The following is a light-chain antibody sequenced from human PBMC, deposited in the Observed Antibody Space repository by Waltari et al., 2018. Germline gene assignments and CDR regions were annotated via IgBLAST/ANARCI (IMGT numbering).Light chain of an antibody. J-gene: IGLJ3*02. CDR2: EVS. V-gene: IGLV2-14*01. Sequence: QSALTQPASVSGSPGQSITISCTGTSSDVGGYNLVSWHQQHPGKAPKLSIYEVSNRPSGGCNRFSGPKSGKSASLSISGLQAEDEAVYYCTSYITTRGDWVFGGGTKLTVL. CDR3: TSYITTRGDWV. CDR1: SSDVGGYNL.